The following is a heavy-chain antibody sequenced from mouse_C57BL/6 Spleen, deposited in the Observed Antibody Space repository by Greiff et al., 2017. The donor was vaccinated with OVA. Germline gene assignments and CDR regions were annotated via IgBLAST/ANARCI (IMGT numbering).Heavy chain of an antibody. V-gene: IGHV1-82*01. D-gene: IGHD1-1*01. CDR2: IYPGDGDT. CDR1: GYAFSSSW. CDR3: ARSDYYGSSSFAY. Sequence: QVQLQQSGPELVKPGASVKISCKASGYAFSSSWMNWVKQRPGKGLEWIGRIYPGDGDTNYNGKFKGKATLTADKSSSTAYMQLSSLTSEDSAVYVYARSDYYGSSSFAYWGQGTLVTVSA. J-gene: IGHJ3*01.